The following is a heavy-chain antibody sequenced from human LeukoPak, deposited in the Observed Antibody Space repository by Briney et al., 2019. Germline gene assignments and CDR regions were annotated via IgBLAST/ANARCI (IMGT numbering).Heavy chain of an antibody. CDR1: GFTFRSYG. J-gene: IGHJ4*02. V-gene: IGHV3-30*02. Sequence: GGSLRLSCAASGFTFRSYGMHWVRQAPGKGLEWVTFMRYDGSYKYYADSAKGRFTISRDNSKNTLYLQMNSLRVEDTAVYYCARAEQQLVRAAFFGYWGQGTLVTVSS. D-gene: IGHD6-13*01. CDR3: ARAEQQLVRAAFFGY. CDR2: MRYDGSYK.